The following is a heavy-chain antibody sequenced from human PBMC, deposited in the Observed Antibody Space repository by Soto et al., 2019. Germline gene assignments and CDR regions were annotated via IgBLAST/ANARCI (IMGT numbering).Heavy chain of an antibody. CDR2: IFSSGST. Sequence: QVRLQESGPGLLKPSETLSLTCTVSGGSINTFYWSWVRQPAGKGLEWIGRIFSSGSTSFNPSLESRFAMSVDTSKNHFSLNLSSVTAADMAVYYCAREGSYSAYTFAHGIQLWSFDFWGQGALVTVSS. J-gene: IGHJ4*02. CDR1: GGSINTFY. CDR3: AREGSYSAYTFAHGIQLWSFDF. D-gene: IGHD5-18*01. V-gene: IGHV4-4*07.